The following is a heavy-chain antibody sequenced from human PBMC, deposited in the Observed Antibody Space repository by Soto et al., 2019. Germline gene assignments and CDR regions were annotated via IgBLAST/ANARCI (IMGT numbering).Heavy chain of an antibody. V-gene: IGHV3-72*01. CDR3: ARGGSYRAFDY. CDR2: IRKETNGYST. J-gene: IGHJ4*02. CDR1: GFSFSDHY. D-gene: IGHD1-26*01. Sequence: DVQLVQSGGGLVQPGGSLRLSCVGSGFSFSDHYMDWVRQAPGKGLEWVARIRKETNGYSTQYAASVKGRFTISRDDSMNSVYIKVNSLNTDDSAVYDCARGGSYRAFDYWGQGNLVTVSS.